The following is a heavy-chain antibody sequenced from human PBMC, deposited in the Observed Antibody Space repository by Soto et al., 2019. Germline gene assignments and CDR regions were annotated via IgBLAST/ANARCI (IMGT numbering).Heavy chain of an antibody. V-gene: IGHV1-69*13. CDR3: ASGSDSYNVVTGFDN. Sequence: SVKVSCKASGGTFSSYAISWVRHAPGQGLEWMGGIITIFVTANYAQKFQGRVTITADESTSTAYMELSSLRSEDTAVYYCASGSDSYNVVTGFDNWGQETRVTVAS. CDR1: GGTFSSYA. CDR2: IITIFVTA. D-gene: IGHD2-15*01. J-gene: IGHJ4*02.